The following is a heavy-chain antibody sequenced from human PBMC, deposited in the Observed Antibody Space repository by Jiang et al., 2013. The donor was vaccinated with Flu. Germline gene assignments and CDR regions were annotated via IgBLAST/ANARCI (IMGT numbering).Heavy chain of an antibody. CDR1: SGSLSSYD. D-gene: IGHD1-26*01. V-gene: IGHV1-69*04. J-gene: IGHJ3*01. CDR2: IIPVVDMA. CDR3: ARGGALDV. Sequence: PGSSVKVSCMASSGSLSSYDINWVRQAPGQGLEWVGKIIPVVDMASYAQKFQGRVTITADRSTSKVYLEVSSLTSEDTAVYYCARGGALDVWGPGAMVTVSS.